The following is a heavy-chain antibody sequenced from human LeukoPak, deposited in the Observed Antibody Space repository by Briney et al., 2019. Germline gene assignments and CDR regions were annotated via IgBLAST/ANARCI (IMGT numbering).Heavy chain of an antibody. CDR3: AKCSGSSCYAAGAFEY. V-gene: IGHV3-23*01. J-gene: IGHJ4*02. CDR1: GFTFSSYA. Sequence: PGGSLRLFCAASGFTFSSYAMSWVRQAPGKGLEWVSGISGSGDATWYADSVKGRFTISRDNSKNTVSLQMNSLRPEDTAVYYCAKCSGSSCYAAGAFEYWGQGTLVTVSS. D-gene: IGHD2-15*01. CDR2: ISGSGDAT.